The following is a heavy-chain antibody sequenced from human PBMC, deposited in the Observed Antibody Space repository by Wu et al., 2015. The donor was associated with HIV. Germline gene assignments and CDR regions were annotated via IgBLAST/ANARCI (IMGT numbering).Heavy chain of an antibody. D-gene: IGHD1-7*01. CDR1: GDSFSDYY. J-gene: IGHJ5*02. Sequence: QVQLQQWGAGLLKPSETLSLTCAVYGDSFSDYYWNYIRQSPEKGLEWIGEINDSGSTNYNPSLKSRVTISIDTSKNHFSLKLSSVTAADTAVYYCARGPRLIYSQMNYLDPWGQGTLVTVSS. CDR2: INDSGST. CDR3: ARGPRLIYSQMNYLDP. V-gene: IGHV4-34*02.